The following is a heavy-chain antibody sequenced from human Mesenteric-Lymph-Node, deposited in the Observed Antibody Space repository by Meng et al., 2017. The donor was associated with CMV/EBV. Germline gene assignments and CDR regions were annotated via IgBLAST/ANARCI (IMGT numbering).Heavy chain of an antibody. Sequence: GGSLRLSCAASGFTFSSYGMHWVRQAPGKGLEWVAFIRYDGSNKYYADSVKGRFTISRDNSKNTLYLQMNSLRAEDTAVYYCARGARPYSGSYPGYWGQGTLVTVSS. CDR2: IRYDGSNK. CDR1: GFTFSSYG. D-gene: IGHD1-26*01. J-gene: IGHJ4*02. V-gene: IGHV3-30*02. CDR3: ARGARPYSGSYPGY.